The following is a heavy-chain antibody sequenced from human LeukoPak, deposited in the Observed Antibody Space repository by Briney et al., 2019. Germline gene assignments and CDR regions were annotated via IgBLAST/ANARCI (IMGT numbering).Heavy chain of an antibody. J-gene: IGHJ6*02. Sequence: SETLSLTCTVSGGSISSYYWSWIRQPPGKGLEWIGYIYYSGSTNYNPSLKSRVTIPVDTSKNQFSLKLSSVTAADTAVYYCARDGNGMDVWGQGTTVTVSS. CDR1: GGSISSYY. CDR2: IYYSGST. D-gene: IGHD1-26*01. CDR3: ARDGNGMDV. V-gene: IGHV4-59*01.